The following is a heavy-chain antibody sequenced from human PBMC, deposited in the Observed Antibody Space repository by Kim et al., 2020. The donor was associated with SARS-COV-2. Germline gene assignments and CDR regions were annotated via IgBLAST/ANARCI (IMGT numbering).Heavy chain of an antibody. CDR3: AKGRGDY. J-gene: IGHJ4*02. CDR1: GFTFSSNL. D-gene: IGHD3-10*01. Sequence: GGSLRLSCSASGFTFSSNLMNWVRQAPGKGLEWVASIKQDGSEKHYVASVKGRFTISRDNAKNSLYLQMNSLRAEDTALYYCAKGRGDYWGQGTLVTVSS. CDR2: IKQDGSEK. V-gene: IGHV3-7*01.